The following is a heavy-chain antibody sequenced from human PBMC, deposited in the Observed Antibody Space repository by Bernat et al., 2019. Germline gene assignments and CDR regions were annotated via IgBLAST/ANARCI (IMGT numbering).Heavy chain of an antibody. V-gene: IGHV3-7*03. CDR1: GFTFSSYW. CDR2: IKQDGSEK. D-gene: IGHD1-14*01. J-gene: IGHJ6*03. CDR3: ARTGGPKYYYYYYYMDV. Sequence: EVQLVESGGGLVQPGGSLRLSCAASGFTFSSYWMSWVRQAPGKGLEWVANIKQDGSEKYYVDSVKGRFTISRDNAKNSLYLQMNSLRAEDTAVYYCARTGGPKYYYYYYYMDVWGKGTTVTVSS.